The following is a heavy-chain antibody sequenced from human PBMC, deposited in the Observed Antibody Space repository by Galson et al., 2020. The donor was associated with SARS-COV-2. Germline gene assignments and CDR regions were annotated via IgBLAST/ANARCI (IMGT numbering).Heavy chain of an antibody. CDR1: GFTFDDYG. CDR2: INWNGGST. V-gene: IGHV3-20*01. CDR3: ARVCDALYYYYYMDV. Sequence: GGSLRLSCAASGFTFDDYGMSWVRQAPGKGLEWVSGINWNGGSTGYADSVKGRFTISRDNAKNSLYLQMNSLRAEDTALYHCARVCDALYYYYYMDVWGKGTTVTVSS. D-gene: IGHD2-2*01. J-gene: IGHJ6*03.